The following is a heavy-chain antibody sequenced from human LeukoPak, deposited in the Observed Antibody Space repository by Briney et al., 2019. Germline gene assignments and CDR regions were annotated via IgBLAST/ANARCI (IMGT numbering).Heavy chain of an antibody. V-gene: IGHV4-4*09. CDR3: ARNSRTYPLDY. Sequence: PSETLSLTCTVSGGSISSDYWSWTRQPPGQGLEWIGYIYAGGNTNYNPSLKSRVTISVDRTKNQFSLKLNSVTAADTAVYYCARNSRTYPLDYWGQGILVTVSS. D-gene: IGHD1-26*01. CDR1: GGSISSDY. CDR2: IYAGGNT. J-gene: IGHJ4*02.